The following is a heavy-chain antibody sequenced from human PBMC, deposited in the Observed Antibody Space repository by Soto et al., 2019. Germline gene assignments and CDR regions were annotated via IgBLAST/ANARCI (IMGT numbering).Heavy chain of an antibody. CDR2: IYYSGST. J-gene: IGHJ4*02. V-gene: IGHV4-31*03. CDR1: GGSISSGGYY. Sequence: QVQLQESGPGLVKPSQTLSRTCTVSGGSISSGGYYWSWIRQHPGKGLEWIGYIYYSGSTYYNPSLKSRVTISVDTSKNQFSLKLSSVTAADTAVYYCARFCYSTNIGIDYWGQGTLVTVSS. D-gene: IGHD2-21*01. CDR3: ARFCYSTNIGIDY.